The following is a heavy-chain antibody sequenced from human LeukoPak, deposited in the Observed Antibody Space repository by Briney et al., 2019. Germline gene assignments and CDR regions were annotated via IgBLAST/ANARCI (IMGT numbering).Heavy chain of an antibody. Sequence: PGGSLRLSCAASGFTFSYYGMDWVRQALGKGLEWVAVIWSDGDNKYYADSAKGRFTISRDNSKNTLYLQMNSLRAEDTAVYYCARENRGQYQLLSGVDVWGQGTTVTVSS. J-gene: IGHJ6*02. D-gene: IGHD2-2*01. CDR2: IWSDGDNK. CDR3: ARENRGQYQLLSGVDV. V-gene: IGHV3-33*01. CDR1: GFTFSYYG.